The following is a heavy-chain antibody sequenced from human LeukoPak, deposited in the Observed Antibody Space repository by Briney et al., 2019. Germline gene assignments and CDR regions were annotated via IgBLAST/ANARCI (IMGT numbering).Heavy chain of an antibody. J-gene: IGHJ4*02. D-gene: IGHD6-13*01. Sequence: SETLSLTCTVSGASINSDNHYWSWIRQSPGKGLEWLGYYHSGNTDYSPSLKSRVTMSVDTSKNQFSLKVNSVTAADTAVYYCARDQLSSWFYYWGQGTLVTVSS. CDR1: GASINSDNHY. CDR2: YHSGNT. V-gene: IGHV4-30-4*01. CDR3: ARDQLSSWFYY.